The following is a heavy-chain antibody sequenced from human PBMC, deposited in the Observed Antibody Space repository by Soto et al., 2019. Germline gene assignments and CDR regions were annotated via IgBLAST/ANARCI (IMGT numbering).Heavy chain of an antibody. V-gene: IGHV1-46*01. D-gene: IGHD3-10*01. CDR2: INPSGGST. CDR1: GYTFTSYY. Sequence: ASVKVSCKASGYTFTSYYMHWVRQAPGQGLEWMGIINPSGGSTSYAQKFQGRVTMTRDTSTSTVYMELSSLRSEDTAVYYCAREREYYGSGSYRHFDYWGQGTLVTVSS. J-gene: IGHJ4*02. CDR3: AREREYYGSGSYRHFDY.